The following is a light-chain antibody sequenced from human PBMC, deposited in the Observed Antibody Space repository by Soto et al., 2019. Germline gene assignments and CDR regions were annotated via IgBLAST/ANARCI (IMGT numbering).Light chain of an antibody. V-gene: IGLV7-46*01. CDR3: LLSYSGARV. CDR2: DTS. J-gene: IGLJ2*01. Sequence: QAVVTQEPSLTVSQGGPVTLTGGSSTGPVPSGHYPYWFQQKPGQAPRTLIYDTSNKHSWTPARFSGSLLGGKAALTLSGAQPEDEAEYYCLLSYSGARVFGGGTKVTVL. CDR1: TGPVPSGHY.